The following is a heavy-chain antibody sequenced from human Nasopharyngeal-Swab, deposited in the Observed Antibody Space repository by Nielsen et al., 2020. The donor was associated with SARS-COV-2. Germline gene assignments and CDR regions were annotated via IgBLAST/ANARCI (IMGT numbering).Heavy chain of an antibody. CDR2: ISGDGGST. J-gene: IGHJ4*02. V-gene: IGHV3-43*02. Sequence: GGSLRLSCAASGFTFDDYAMHWVRQAPGKGLEWVSLISGDGGSTYYADSVKGRFTISRDNSKNSLYLQMNSLRTEDTALYYCAKVHKYYYDSSGPPAWGQGTLVTVSS. D-gene: IGHD3-22*01. CDR3: AKVHKYYYDSSGPPA. CDR1: GFTFDDYA.